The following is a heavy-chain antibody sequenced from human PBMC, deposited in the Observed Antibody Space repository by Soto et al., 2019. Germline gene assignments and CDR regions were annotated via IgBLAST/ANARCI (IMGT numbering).Heavy chain of an antibody. V-gene: IGHV3-9*01. J-gene: IGHJ5*02. CDR1: GFTFDDYA. D-gene: IGHD4-17*01. CDR3: AKDIAYGDYNWFDP. Sequence: PGGSLRLSCAASGFTFDDYAMHWVRQAPGKGLEWVSGISWNSGSIGYADSVKGRFTISRDNAKNSLYLQMNSLRAEDTALYYCAKDIAYGDYNWFDPWGQGTLVTVSS. CDR2: ISWNSGSI.